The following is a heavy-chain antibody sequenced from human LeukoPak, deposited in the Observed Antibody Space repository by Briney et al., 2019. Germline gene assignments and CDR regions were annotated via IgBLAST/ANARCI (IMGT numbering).Heavy chain of an antibody. CDR3: ARRLLGYCSGGSCYSGYFQH. V-gene: IGHV4-34*01. CDR1: GGSFSGYY. CDR2: INHSGST. J-gene: IGHJ1*01. D-gene: IGHD2-15*01. Sequence: SETLSLTCAVYGGSFSGYYWSWIRQPPGKGLEWIGEINHSGSTNYNPSLKSRVTISVDTSKNQFSLKLSSVTAADTAVYYCARRLLGYCSGGSCYSGYFQHWGQGTLVTVSS.